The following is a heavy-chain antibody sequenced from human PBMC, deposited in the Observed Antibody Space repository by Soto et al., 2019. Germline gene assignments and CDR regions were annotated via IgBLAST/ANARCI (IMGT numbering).Heavy chain of an antibody. V-gene: IGHV3-23*01. Sequence: LRLSCTASGFTFNHYAMTWVRQAPGRGLEWVASVSGRGGSKKYADSVKGRFIISRDNSNSTLYLQMDSLGGEDTAVYYCAKDSKVTTSLYFYYYGFDVWGQGTTVTVSS. CDR1: GFTFNHYA. CDR2: VSGRGGSK. D-gene: IGHD2-21*02. CDR3: AKDSKVTTSLYFYYYGFDV. J-gene: IGHJ6*01.